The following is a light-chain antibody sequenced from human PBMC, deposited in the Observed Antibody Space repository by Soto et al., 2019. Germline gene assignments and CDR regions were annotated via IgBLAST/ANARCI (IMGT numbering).Light chain of an antibody. J-gene: IGLJ2*01. CDR2: DVT. Sequence: QSVLTQPASVSGSPGQSITISCTGTAADVGGYDYVYWYQQHPGASPKLLIFDVTNRPSGVSARFSGSKSGSTATLTISGLQAEDDADYYCSSYACGNTLVVFGGGTKLTVL. CDR1: AADVGGYDY. CDR3: SSYACGNTLVV. V-gene: IGLV2-14*01.